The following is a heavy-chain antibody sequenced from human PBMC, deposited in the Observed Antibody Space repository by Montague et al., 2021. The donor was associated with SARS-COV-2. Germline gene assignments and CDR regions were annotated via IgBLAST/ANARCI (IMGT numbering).Heavy chain of an antibody. CDR2: ISWNSDSI. J-gene: IGHJ4*02. CDR1: GFTFDDYA. V-gene: IGHV3-9*01. D-gene: IGHD6-13*01. CDR3: ARGETGYRTSWPDY. Sequence: SLRLSCAASGFTFDDYAMHWVRQPPGKGLEWFSGISWNSDSIDYADSLKGRFTISRDNAKNSLYLQMNSLRAEDTAFYYCARGETGYRTSWPDYWGQGTLVTVSS.